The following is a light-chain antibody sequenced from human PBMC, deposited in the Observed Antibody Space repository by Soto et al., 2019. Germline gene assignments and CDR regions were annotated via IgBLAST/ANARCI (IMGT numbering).Light chain of an antibody. CDR3: KQYGSSTGT. J-gene: IGKJ1*01. CDR1: QSVSSSY. CDR2: GAS. Sequence: EIVLTQSPGTLSLSPGERATLSCRASQSVSSSYLAWYQQKPGQAPRLLIYGASSRATGIPDRFSGSGSGTDFTLTISRLEPEDFAVYYCKQYGSSTGTLGKGKKVEIK. V-gene: IGKV3-20*01.